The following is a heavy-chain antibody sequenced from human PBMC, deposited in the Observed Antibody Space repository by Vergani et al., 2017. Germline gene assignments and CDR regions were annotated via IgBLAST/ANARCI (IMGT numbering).Heavy chain of an antibody. CDR3: ARDRCYLGSGSCPYLYYYGLDV. J-gene: IGHJ6*01. CDR2: ISSTSSYI. Sequence: EVQLVESGGGLVKRGGSLRLSCAASGFTFSSYSMNWVRQAPGKGLEWVSSISSTSSYIHYSDSLKGRFTISRDNAKSSLYLQMNSLRAEDTGVYYCARDRCYLGSGSCPYLYYYGLDVGRRRTAVADCS. D-gene: IGHD3-10*01. CDR1: GFTFSSYS. V-gene: IGHV3-21*01.